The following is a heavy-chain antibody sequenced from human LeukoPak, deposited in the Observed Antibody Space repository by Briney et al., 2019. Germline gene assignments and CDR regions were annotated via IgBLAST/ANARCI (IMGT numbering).Heavy chain of an antibody. J-gene: IGHJ4*02. CDR3: ARAVSKLELPHYFDY. CDR1: GYTFTGYY. Sequence: ASVKVSCKASGYTFTGYYMHWVRQAPGQGLEWMGIINPSGGSTSYAQKFQGRVTMTRDTSTSTVYMELSSLRSEDTAVYYCARAVSKLELPHYFDYWGQGTLVTVSS. CDR2: INPSGGST. D-gene: IGHD1-7*01. V-gene: IGHV1-46*01.